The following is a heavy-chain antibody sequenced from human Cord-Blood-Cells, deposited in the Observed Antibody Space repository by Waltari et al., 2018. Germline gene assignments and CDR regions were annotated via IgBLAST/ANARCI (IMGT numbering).Heavy chain of an antibody. CDR3: ARTGAWELQYYFDY. V-gene: IGHV3-30*04. CDR1: GFTFSSYA. CDR2: IAYDGSNK. D-gene: IGHD1-26*01. Sequence: QVQLVESGGGVVQPGRSLRRSCAASGFTFSSYAMHWVRHAPGKGLEGVAVIAYDGSNKYYADSVKGRFTISRDNSKNTLYLQMNSLRAEDTAVYYCARTGAWELQYYFDYWGQGTLVTVSS. J-gene: IGHJ4*02.